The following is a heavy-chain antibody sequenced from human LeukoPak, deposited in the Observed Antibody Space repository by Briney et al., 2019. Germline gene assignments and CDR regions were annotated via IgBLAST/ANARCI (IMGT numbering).Heavy chain of an antibody. J-gene: IGHJ3*02. CDR1: GGSFSGYY. V-gene: IGHV4-34*01. Sequence: PSETLSLTCAVYGGSFSGYYWSWIRQPPGKGLEWTGEINHSGGTNYNPSLKSRVTISVDTSKNQFSLKLSSVTAADTAVYYCARDRSSRGYSYGYGLNAFDIWGQGTMVTVSS. CDR3: ARDRSSRGYSYGYGLNAFDI. CDR2: INHSGGT. D-gene: IGHD5-18*01.